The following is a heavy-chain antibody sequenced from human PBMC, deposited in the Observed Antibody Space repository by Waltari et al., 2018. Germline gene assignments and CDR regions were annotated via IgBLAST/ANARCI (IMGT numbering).Heavy chain of an antibody. V-gene: IGHV3-73*02. CDR3: TRRTHAHDY. CDR2: IRSKANSYAT. Sequence: EVQLVESGGGLVQPGGSLKLSCAASGFPFSGSAMPWVRQASGKGLEWVGRIRSKANSYATAYAASVKGRFTISRDDSKNTAYLQMNSLKTEDTAVYYCTRRTHAHDYWGQGTLVTVSS. J-gene: IGHJ4*02. CDR1: GFPFSGSA.